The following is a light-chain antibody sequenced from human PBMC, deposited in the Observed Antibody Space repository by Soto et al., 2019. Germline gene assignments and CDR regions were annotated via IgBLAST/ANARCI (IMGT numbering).Light chain of an antibody. J-gene: IGLJ1*01. CDR1: SSDVGGYIY. Sequence: QSVLTQPASVSGSPGQSITISCTGTSSDVGGYIYVSWYQQHPGKAPKLMIYEVSNRPSGVSNRFSGSTSGNTASLTISGLQAEDEADYYCSSYSRSSFYVFGTGTKVTVL. CDR3: SSYSRSSFYV. V-gene: IGLV2-14*01. CDR2: EVS.